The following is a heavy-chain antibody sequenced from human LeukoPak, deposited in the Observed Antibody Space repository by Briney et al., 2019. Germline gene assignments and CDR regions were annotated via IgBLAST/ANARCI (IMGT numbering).Heavy chain of an antibody. CDR3: ARDTSDIAAAGTLTEY. CDR1: GFTFSSYS. J-gene: IGHJ4*02. CDR2: ISSSSSYI. D-gene: IGHD6-13*01. V-gene: IGHV3-21*01. Sequence: PGGSLRLSCAASGFTFSSYSMNWVRHAPGKGMGWVSSISSSSSYIYYADSVKGRFTISRDNAKNSLYLQLNSLRAEDTAVYYSARDTSDIAAAGTLTEYWGQGTLVTVSS.